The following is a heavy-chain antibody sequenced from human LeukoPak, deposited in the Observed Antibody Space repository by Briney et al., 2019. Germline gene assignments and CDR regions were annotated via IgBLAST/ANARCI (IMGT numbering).Heavy chain of an antibody. CDR2: ISSSGTTL. J-gene: IGHJ2*01. D-gene: IGHD2-2*01. CDR3: ARDDTSNSGHFDL. CDR1: GFTFSSYN. V-gene: IGHV3-48*02. Sequence: QPGGSLRLSCAASGFTFSSYNMNWVRQAPGKGLEWVSYISSSGTTLFYADSMKGRFTISRDNAKNSLYLQINSLRDEDTAVYYCARDDTSNSGHFDLWGRGTLVTVSS.